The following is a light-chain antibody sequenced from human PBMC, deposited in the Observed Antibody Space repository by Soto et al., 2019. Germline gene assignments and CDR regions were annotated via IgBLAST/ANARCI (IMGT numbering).Light chain of an antibody. V-gene: IGLV1-51*01. CDR2: DNN. CDR3: GTWDSSLSAVV. J-gene: IGLJ3*02. Sequence: QSVLTQPPSVSAAPGQKVTISCSGSSSNIGNNYVSWYQQLQGTAPKLLIYDNNKRPSGIPDRFSGSKSGTSATLGITGLQTGDEADYYCGTWDSSLSAVVFGGGTKVTV. CDR1: SSNIGNNY.